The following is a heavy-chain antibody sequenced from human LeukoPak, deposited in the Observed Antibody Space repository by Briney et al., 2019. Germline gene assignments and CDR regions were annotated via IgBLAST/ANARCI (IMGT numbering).Heavy chain of an antibody. D-gene: IGHD6-13*01. CDR1: GFTFSSYG. CDR3: ASAIAAAGNY. J-gene: IGHJ4*02. Sequence: GGSLRLSCAASGFTFSSYGMHWVRQAPGKGLEWVAVISYDGSNKYYADSVKGRFTISRDNSKNTLYLQMNSLRAEDTAVYYCASAIAAAGNYWGQGTLVIVSS. V-gene: IGHV3-30*03. CDR2: ISYDGSNK.